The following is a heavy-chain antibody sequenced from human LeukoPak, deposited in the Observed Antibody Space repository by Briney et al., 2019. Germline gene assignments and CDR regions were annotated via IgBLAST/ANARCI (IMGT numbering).Heavy chain of an antibody. CDR3: ARGFRYSSSWYPPPLDY. J-gene: IGHJ4*02. D-gene: IGHD6-13*01. V-gene: IGHV6-1*01. CDR2: TYYRSKWYN. CDR1: GDSVSSNSAA. Sequence: SQTLSLTCAISGDSVSSNSAAWNWIRQSPSRGLEWLGRTYYRSKWYNDYAVSVKSRITINPDTSKNQFSLQLNSVTPEDTAVYYCARGFRYSSSWYPPPLDYWGQGTLVTVSS.